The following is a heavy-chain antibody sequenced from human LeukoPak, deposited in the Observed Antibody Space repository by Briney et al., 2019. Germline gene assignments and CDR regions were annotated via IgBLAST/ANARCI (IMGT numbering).Heavy chain of an antibody. CDR1: GFTFDDYA. J-gene: IGHJ3*02. Sequence: GRSLRLSYAASGFTFDDYAMHWVRQAPGKGLEWVSGISWNSGSIGYADSVKGRFTISRDNAKNSLYLQMNSLRAEDTALYYCAKDSARFGELATDAFDIWGQGTMVTVSS. CDR2: ISWNSGSI. CDR3: AKDSARFGELATDAFDI. D-gene: IGHD3-10*01. V-gene: IGHV3-9*01.